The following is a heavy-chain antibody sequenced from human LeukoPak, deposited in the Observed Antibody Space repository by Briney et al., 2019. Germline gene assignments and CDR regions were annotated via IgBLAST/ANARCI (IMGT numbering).Heavy chain of an antibody. CDR3: ARDRDINDSSGWYDWFDP. V-gene: IGHV6-1*01. Sequence: SQTLSLTCAISGDSVSSNSAAWNWIRQSPSRGLERLGRTYYRSKWYNDYAVSVKSRITINPDTSKNQFSLQLNSVTPEDTAVYYCARDRDINDSSGWYDWFDPWGQGTLVTVSS. J-gene: IGHJ5*02. CDR2: TYYRSKWYN. CDR1: GDSVSSNSAA. D-gene: IGHD6-19*01.